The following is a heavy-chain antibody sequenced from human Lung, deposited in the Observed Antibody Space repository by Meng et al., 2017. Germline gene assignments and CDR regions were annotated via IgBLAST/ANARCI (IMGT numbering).Heavy chain of an antibody. D-gene: IGHD3-16*01. CDR1: GYTFNSYY. J-gene: IGHJ4*02. CDR2: ISAYIVTK. V-gene: IGHV1-18*01. CDR3: AREKGTGGGDLDY. Sequence: QVQLVQSGAEGKKPGASVKVSCKTSGYTFNSYYVSWVRQAPGQGLEWMGWISAYIVTKNYAPKFQDRVTMTIDKSTATAYMELGSLGFDDTAKYFCAREKGTGGGDLDYWGQGTLVTVSS.